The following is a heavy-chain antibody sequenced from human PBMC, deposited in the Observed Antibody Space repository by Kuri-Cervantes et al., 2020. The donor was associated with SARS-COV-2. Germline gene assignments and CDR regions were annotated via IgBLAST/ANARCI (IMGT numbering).Heavy chain of an antibody. CDR1: GGSFSSSSYY. V-gene: IGHV4-39*07. D-gene: IGHD3-3*01. Sequence: SETLSLTCTVPGGSFSSSSYYWGWIRQPPGKGLEWIGSINYSGSTYYNPSLKSRVTISVDTSKNQFSLMLTSVTAADTAVYYCVRIPPGHITVFGVVIPAAFDVWGQGTMVTVSS. J-gene: IGHJ3*01. CDR2: INYSGST. CDR3: VRIPPGHITVFGVVIPAAFDV.